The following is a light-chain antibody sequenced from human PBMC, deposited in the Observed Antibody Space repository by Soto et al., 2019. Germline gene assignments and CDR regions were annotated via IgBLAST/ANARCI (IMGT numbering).Light chain of an antibody. CDR3: PQYDTLRT. J-gene: IGKJ1*01. CDR2: EAP. V-gene: IGKV1-5*03. Sequence: DIHMTQSPSTLSASVGDRVTITCRASQNVNIWLAWYQKKPGKGPRPLIYEAPILESGVPSRFSGSGSGTEFTLTISSLQPDDVATYFCPQYDTLRTFGQGTKVEIK. CDR1: QNVNIW.